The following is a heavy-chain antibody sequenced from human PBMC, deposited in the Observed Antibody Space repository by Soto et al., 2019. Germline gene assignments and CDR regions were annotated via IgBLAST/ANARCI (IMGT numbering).Heavy chain of an antibody. D-gene: IGHD2-15*01. CDR3: ARSGYCSGGSCYRGYLDF. CDR2: IIPVFGAI. V-gene: IGHV1-69*13. J-gene: IGHJ4*01. Sequence: SVKVSCKASGGTLRSFAISWVRQAPGQGFEWMGEIIPVFGAIKYAPKLQGTVTITADESTNTAYMELSSLMSENTAVYYCARSGYCSGGSCYRGYLDFWGQGTLVTVSS. CDR1: GGTLRSFA.